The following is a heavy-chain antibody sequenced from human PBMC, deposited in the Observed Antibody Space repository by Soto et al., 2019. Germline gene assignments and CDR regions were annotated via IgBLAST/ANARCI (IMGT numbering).Heavy chain of an antibody. CDR2: ISYDGSNK. Sequence: GGSLRLSCAASGFTFSSYGMHWVRQAPGKGLEWVAVISYDGSNKYYADSVKGRFTISRDNSKNTLYLQMNSLRAEDTAVYYCAKGVATIDYWGQGTLVTVSS. J-gene: IGHJ4*02. CDR3: AKGVATIDY. CDR1: GFTFSSYG. D-gene: IGHD5-12*01. V-gene: IGHV3-30*18.